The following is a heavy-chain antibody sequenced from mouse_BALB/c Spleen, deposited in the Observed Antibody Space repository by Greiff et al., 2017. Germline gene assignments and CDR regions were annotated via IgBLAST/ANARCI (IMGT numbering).Heavy chain of an antibody. CDR2: ISSGSSTI. CDR3: ARTVVATRAMDY. V-gene: IGHV5-17*02. Sequence: EVHLVESGGGLVQPGGSRKLSCAASGFTFSSFGMHWVRQAPEKGLEWVAYISSGSSTIYYADTVKGRFTISRDNPKNTLFLQMTSLRSEDTAMYYCARTVVATRAMDYWGQGTSVTVSS. D-gene: IGHD1-1*01. J-gene: IGHJ4*01. CDR1: GFTFSSFG.